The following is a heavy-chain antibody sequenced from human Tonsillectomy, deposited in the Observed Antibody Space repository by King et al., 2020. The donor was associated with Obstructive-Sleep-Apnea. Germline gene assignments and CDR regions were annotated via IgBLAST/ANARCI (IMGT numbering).Heavy chain of an antibody. Sequence: VQLVQSGAEVKKPGASVKVSCKASGYTFTSYDINWVRQATGQGPEWMGWINPNSGNAGYAQKFQGRVTMTRDTSTNTAYLELSSLRSDDTAVYFCARFPPLRAFDVWGQGTMVTVSS. J-gene: IGHJ3*01. V-gene: IGHV1-8*01. CDR1: GYTFTSYD. D-gene: IGHD3-16*01. CDR2: INPNSGNA. CDR3: ARFPPLRAFDV.